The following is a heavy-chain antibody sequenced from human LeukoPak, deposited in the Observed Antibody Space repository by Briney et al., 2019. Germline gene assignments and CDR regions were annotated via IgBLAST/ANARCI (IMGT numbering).Heavy chain of an antibody. J-gene: IGHJ3*02. Sequence: NSSETLSLTCAVYGGSFSGYYWSWIRQPPGKGLEWIGEINHSGSTNYNPSLKSRVTISVDTSKNQFSLKLSSVTAADTAVYYCARGVVGATTERAFDIWGQGTMVTVSS. CDR2: INHSGST. D-gene: IGHD1-26*01. V-gene: IGHV4-34*01. CDR3: ARGVVGATTERAFDI. CDR1: GGSFSGYY.